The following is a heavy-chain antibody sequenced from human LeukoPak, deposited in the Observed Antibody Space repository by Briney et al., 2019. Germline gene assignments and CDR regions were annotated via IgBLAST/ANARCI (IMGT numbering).Heavy chain of an antibody. V-gene: IGHV3-21*01. Sequence: GGSLRLSCAASGFTFSSYSMNWVRQAPGKGLEWVSSISSSSRYIYYADSVKGRFTISRDNAKNSLYLQMNSLRAEDTAVYYCARVTEYQLLYALDYWGQGTLVTVSS. D-gene: IGHD2-2*02. J-gene: IGHJ4*02. CDR2: ISSSSRYI. CDR3: ARVTEYQLLYALDY. CDR1: GFTFSSYS.